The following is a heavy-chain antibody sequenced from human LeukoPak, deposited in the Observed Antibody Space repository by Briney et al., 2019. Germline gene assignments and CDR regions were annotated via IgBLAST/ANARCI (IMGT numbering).Heavy chain of an antibody. CDR3: AKVEPGWLQSGGY. Sequence: GGSLRLSCAASGFTFSSYGMHWVRQAPGKGLEWVAFIRYDGSNKYYADSVKGRFTISRDNSKNTLYLQMNSLRAEDTAVYYCAKVEPGWLQSGGYWGQGTLVTVSS. D-gene: IGHD5-24*01. J-gene: IGHJ4*02. CDR2: IRYDGSNK. V-gene: IGHV3-30*02. CDR1: GFTFSSYG.